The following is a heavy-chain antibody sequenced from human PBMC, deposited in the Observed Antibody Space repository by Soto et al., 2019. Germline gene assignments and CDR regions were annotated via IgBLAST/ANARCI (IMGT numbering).Heavy chain of an antibody. CDR3: ARDQNDYDLWSGYPRPYDY. J-gene: IGHJ4*02. D-gene: IGHD3-3*01. V-gene: IGHV1-46*03. CDR2: INPSGGST. Sequence: ASVKVSCKASGYTFTSYYMHWVRQAPGQGLEWMGIINPSGGSTSYAQKFQGRVTMTRDTSTSTVYMELSSLRSEDTAVYYCARDQNDYDLWSGYPRPYDYWGQGTLVTVSS. CDR1: GYTFTSYY.